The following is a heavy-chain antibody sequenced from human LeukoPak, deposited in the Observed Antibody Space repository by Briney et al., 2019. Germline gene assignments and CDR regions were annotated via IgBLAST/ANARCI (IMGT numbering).Heavy chain of an antibody. CDR3: ARDREGLNGDS. D-gene: IGHD1-26*01. CDR1: GYTFTGYY. Sequence: ASVKVSCKASGYTFTGYYMHWVRQAPGQGLEWMGWINPNSGGTNYAQTFQGRVTMTRDTSISTVYMELSRLRSDDTAVYYCARDREGLNGDSWGQGTLVTVS. CDR2: INPNSGGT. J-gene: IGHJ4*02. V-gene: IGHV1-2*02.